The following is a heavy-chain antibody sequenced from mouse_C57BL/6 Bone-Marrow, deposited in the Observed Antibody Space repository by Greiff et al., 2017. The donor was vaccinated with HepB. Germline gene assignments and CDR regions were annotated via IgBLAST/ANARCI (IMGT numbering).Heavy chain of an antibody. CDR2: IYPGGGYT. CDR3: ARTGSNYPYYYAMDC. V-gene: IGHV1-63*01. Sequence: QVQLKESGAELVRPGTSVKMSCKASGYTFPNYWTGWAKQRPGHGLEWIGDIYPGGGYTNYNEKFKGKATLTADKSSSTAYMQFSSLTSEDSAIYYCARTGSNYPYYYAMDCWGQGTSVTVSS. J-gene: IGHJ4*01. CDR1: GYTFPNYW. D-gene: IGHD2-5*01.